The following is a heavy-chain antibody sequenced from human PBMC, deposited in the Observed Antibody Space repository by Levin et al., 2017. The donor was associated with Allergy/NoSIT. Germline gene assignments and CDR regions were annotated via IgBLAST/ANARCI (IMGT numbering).Heavy chain of an antibody. Sequence: GESLKISCAASGFPFSNYAMHWVRQAPGKGLEWVAIIWHDGSNKFYADSVRGRFIISRDNSKNTLYLQMNSLRVEDTAVYYCARAGIQLSGDYWGQGTLVTVSS. J-gene: IGHJ4*02. CDR1: GFPFSNYA. D-gene: IGHD1-1*01. CDR3: ARAGIQLSGDY. V-gene: IGHV3-33*01. CDR2: IWHDGSNK.